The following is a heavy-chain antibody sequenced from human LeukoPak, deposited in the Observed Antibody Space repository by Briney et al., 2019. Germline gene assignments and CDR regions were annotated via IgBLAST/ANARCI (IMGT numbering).Heavy chain of an antibody. CDR3: ARPTTVGSLFDY. V-gene: IGHV3-7*01. J-gene: IGHJ4*02. CDR2: VKQDGSEK. CDR1: GFTFSDYW. D-gene: IGHD4-17*01. Sequence: GGSLRLSCAASGFTFSDYWMSWVRQALGKGLEWVANVKQDGSEKFYVDSVKGRFTISRDNAKNSLYLQMNSLRVEDTAVYYCARPTTVGSLFDYWGQGTLVTVSS.